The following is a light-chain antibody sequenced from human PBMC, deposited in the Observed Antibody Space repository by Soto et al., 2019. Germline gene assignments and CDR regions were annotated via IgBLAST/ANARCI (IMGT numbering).Light chain of an antibody. Sequence: EIVLTQSPATLSLSPGARATLSCRASQSVGTSLAWLQQKPGQAPRLLIYDASSTATGIPARFSGSWSGTDFTLTISSRGREDFAVYYCQKRSDWYTFGQGTRLEIK. CDR3: QKRSDWYT. V-gene: IGKV3-11*01. CDR1: QSVGTS. J-gene: IGKJ5*01. CDR2: DAS.